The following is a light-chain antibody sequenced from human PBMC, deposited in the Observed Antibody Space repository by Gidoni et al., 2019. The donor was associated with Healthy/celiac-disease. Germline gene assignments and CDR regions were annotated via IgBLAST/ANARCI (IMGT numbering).Light chain of an antibody. CDR1: QSVSSN. CDR3: QQYNNWPPGT. CDR2: GAS. J-gene: IGKJ1*01. V-gene: IGKV3-15*01. Sequence: EILLTQSPATLSVSPGERATLPCRASQSVSSNLTWYQQKPGQAPRLLIYGASTRATGIPGRFSGSGSGTEFTLTISSLQSEDFAVYYCQQYNNWPPGTFGQGTKVEIK.